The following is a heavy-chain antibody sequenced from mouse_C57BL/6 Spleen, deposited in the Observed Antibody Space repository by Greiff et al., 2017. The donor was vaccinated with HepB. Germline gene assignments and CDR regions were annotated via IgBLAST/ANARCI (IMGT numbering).Heavy chain of an antibody. Sequence: QVQLQQPGAELVKPGASVKLSCKASGYTFTSYWMHWVKQRPGQGLEWIGMIHPNSGSTNYNEKFKSKATLTVDKSSSTAYMQLSSLTSEDSAVYCCAREEDDSVLDFWGQGTTLTVSS. CDR2: IHPNSGST. J-gene: IGHJ2*01. CDR3: AREEDDSVLDF. V-gene: IGHV1-64*01. D-gene: IGHD2-4*01. CDR1: GYTFTSYW.